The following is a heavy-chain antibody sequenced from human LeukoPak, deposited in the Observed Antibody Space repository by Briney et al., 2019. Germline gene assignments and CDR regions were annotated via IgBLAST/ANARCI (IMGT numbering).Heavy chain of an antibody. V-gene: IGHV3-21*01. CDR3: ASMVRGVMWYLDY. CDR1: GFTFSSYS. Sequence: PGGSLRLSCAASGFTFSSYSMNWVRQAPGKGLEWVSSISISSSYIYYADSVKGRFTISRDNAKNSLYLQMNSLRAEDTAVYYCASMVRGVMWYLDYWGQGTLVTVSS. J-gene: IGHJ4*02. CDR2: ISISSSYI. D-gene: IGHD3-10*01.